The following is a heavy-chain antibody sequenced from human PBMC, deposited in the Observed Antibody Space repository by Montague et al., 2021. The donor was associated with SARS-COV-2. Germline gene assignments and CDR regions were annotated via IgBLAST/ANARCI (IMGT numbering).Heavy chain of an antibody. J-gene: IGHJ4*02. CDR1: GDSVSSNSVT. D-gene: IGHD1-26*01. CDR3: ARERWAVGVSFDY. V-gene: IGHV6-1*01. CDR2: TYYRSRWSN. Sequence: CAISGDSVSSNSVTWHWIRQSPSRGLEWLGRTYYRSRWSNDYAVSVRSRIIINPDTSMNQFSLQLSSVTPEDTAVYFCARERWAVGVSFDYWGQGTLVTVSS.